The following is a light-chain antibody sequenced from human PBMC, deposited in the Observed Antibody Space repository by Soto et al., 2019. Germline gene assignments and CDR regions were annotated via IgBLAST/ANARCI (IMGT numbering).Light chain of an antibody. V-gene: IGKV1-39*01. CDR1: QSISSY. CDR2: AAS. Sequence: DIQMTQSPSSLSASVGDRVTITCRASQSISSYLNWYQQKPGKAPKLLIYAASSLQSGVPSRFSGSGSGTDFTLHISSLQPEDFATYYCQQSYSTLRTFGQGNQGEIK. CDR3: QQSYSTLRT. J-gene: IGKJ1*01.